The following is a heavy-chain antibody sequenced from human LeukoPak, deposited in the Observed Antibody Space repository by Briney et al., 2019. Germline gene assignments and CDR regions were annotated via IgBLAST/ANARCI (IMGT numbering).Heavy chain of an antibody. D-gene: IGHD4-17*01. CDR1: GYSFTSYW. J-gene: IGHJ4*02. CDR3: ARHAQDYGDYEYYFDY. Sequence: GASLKISCKGSGYSFTSYWIGWVRQMPGKGLEWMGIIYPGDSDTRYSPSFQGQVTISADKSISTAYLQWSSLKASDTVMYYCARHAQDYGDYEYYFDYWGQGTLVTVSS. CDR2: IYPGDSDT. V-gene: IGHV5-51*01.